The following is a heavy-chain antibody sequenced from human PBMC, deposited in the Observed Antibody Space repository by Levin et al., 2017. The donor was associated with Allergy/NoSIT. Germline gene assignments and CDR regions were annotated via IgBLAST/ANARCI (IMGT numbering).Heavy chain of an antibody. CDR1: SGSISGYY. CDR3: ARDRVSTAILDF. CDR2: IYSTGKT. V-gene: IGHV4-59*01. J-gene: IGHJ4*02. Sequence: SETLSLTCTVSSGSISGYYWSWLRQSPEKGLEWIGSIYSTGKTNYNPSLRSRVTMSVDSSKNVFSLRLKSVTSADTAMYYWARDRVSTAILDFWGQGALVTVSS. D-gene: IGHD5/OR15-5a*01.